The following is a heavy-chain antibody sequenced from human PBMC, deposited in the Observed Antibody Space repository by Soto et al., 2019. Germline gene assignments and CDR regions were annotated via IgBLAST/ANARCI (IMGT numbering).Heavy chain of an antibody. CDR3: AAYSCYDYYYYYGMDV. Sequence: SETLSLTCTVSGGSLNSGDYHWSWIRQSPGKGLEWIGAIYYSGSTYYNPSLKSRIRISVDTSKNTLYLQMNSLRAEDTAVYYCAAYSCYDYYYYYGMDVWGQGTTVTVS. D-gene: IGHD5-12*01. V-gene: IGHV4-30-4*01. CDR2: IYYSGST. J-gene: IGHJ6*02. CDR1: GGSLNSGDYH.